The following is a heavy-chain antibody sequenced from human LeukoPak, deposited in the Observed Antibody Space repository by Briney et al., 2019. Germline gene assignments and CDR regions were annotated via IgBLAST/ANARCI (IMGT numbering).Heavy chain of an antibody. Sequence: SETLSLTCTVSGGSISSSSYYWGWIRQPPGKGLEWIGSIYYSGSTYYNPSLKSRVTISVDTSKNQFSLKLSSVTAADTAVYYCARGPRRWAAAMRAFDIWGQGTMVTVSS. CDR1: GGSISSSSYY. CDR3: ARGPRRWAAAMRAFDI. D-gene: IGHD2-2*01. J-gene: IGHJ3*02. CDR2: IYYSGST. V-gene: IGHV4-39*01.